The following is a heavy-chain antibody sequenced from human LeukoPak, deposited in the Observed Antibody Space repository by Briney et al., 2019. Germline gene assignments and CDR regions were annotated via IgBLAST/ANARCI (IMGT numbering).Heavy chain of an antibody. D-gene: IGHD3-10*01. CDR2: IYYSGTT. CDR1: GGSIGSSDSF. Sequence: SETLSLTCTVSGGSIGSSDSFWGWIRQPPGKGLEWIGSIYYSGTTYYNPSLKSRVTISVDTSKNQFSLKLSSVTAADTAVYYCASSTMVRGVISFDYWGQGTLVTVSS. V-gene: IGHV4-39*07. CDR3: ASSTMVRGVISFDY. J-gene: IGHJ4*02.